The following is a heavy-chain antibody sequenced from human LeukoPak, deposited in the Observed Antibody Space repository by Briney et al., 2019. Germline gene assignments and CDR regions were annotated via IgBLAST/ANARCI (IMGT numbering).Heavy chain of an antibody. CDR2: INHSGST. V-gene: IGHV4-34*01. Sequence: PSETLSLTCAVYGGSFSGYYWSWIRQPPGKGLEWIGEINHSGSTNYNPSLKSRVTISVDTSKNQFSLKLSSVTAADTAVYYCARARRRYYYDSSGYPSWFDPWGQGTLVTVSS. CDR1: GGSFSGYY. J-gene: IGHJ5*02. CDR3: ARARRRYYYDSSGYPSWFDP. D-gene: IGHD3-22*01.